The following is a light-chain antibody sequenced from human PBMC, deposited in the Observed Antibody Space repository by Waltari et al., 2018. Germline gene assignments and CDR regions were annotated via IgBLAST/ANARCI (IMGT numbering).Light chain of an antibody. CDR2: WAS. J-gene: IGKJ4*01. Sequence: DIVMTQSPDSLALSLGERATTNCKSSQSVLYSSNNKKYLAWYQQKPGQPPKLLIYWASTRESGVPDRFSGSGSGTDFTLTISSLQAEDVAVYYCQQYYSPPLTFGGGTKVEIK. V-gene: IGKV4-1*01. CDR1: QSVLYSSNNKKY. CDR3: QQYYSPPLT.